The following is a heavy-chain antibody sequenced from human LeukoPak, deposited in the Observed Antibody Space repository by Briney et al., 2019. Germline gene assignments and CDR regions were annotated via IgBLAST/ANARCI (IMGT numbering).Heavy chain of an antibody. D-gene: IGHD5-12*01. V-gene: IGHV3-7*01. CDR3: ARDWLGLYFDY. Sequence: HPGGSLRPSCAASGFTFSSYWMSWVRQAPGKGLEWVANIKQHGSEKYYVDSVKGRFTISRDNAKNSLYLQMNNLRAEDTAVYYCARDWLGLYFDYWGQGTLVTVSS. CDR1: GFTFSSYW. CDR2: IKQHGSEK. J-gene: IGHJ4*02.